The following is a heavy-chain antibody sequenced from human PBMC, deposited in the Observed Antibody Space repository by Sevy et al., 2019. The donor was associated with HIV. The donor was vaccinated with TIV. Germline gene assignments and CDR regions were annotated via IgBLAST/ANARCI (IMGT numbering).Heavy chain of an antibody. D-gene: IGHD3-3*01. CDR1: GFTFSDYY. J-gene: IGHJ6*02. Sequence: GGSLRLSCAASGFTFSDYYMSWIRQAPGKGLEWVSYISSSSYTNYADSVKGRFTISRDNAKNSLYLQMNSLRAEDTAVYYCARDPGSDYDFWSGHPGGMDVWGQGTTVTVSS. CDR3: ARDPGSDYDFWSGHPGGMDV. V-gene: IGHV3-11*06. CDR2: ISSSSYT.